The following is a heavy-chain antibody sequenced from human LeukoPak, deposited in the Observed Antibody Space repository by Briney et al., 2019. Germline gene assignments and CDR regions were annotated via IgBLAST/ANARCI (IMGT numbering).Heavy chain of an antibody. Sequence: PSETLSLTCTVSGGSISSYYWPSIRQPAAKALEWIGRIYTSGSTNYNPSLKSRVTMSVDTSKNQFSLKLSSVTAADTAVYYCARIASGSPDYWGQGTLVTVSS. V-gene: IGHV4-4*07. CDR1: GGSISSYY. CDR3: ARIASGSPDY. J-gene: IGHJ4*02. D-gene: IGHD3-22*01. CDR2: IYTSGST.